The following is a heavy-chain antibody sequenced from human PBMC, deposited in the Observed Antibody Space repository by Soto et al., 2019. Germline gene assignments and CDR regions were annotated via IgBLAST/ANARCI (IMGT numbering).Heavy chain of an antibody. CDR2: ISHGGNT. CDR1: GGSISSESFY. D-gene: IGHD2-2*01. CDR3: ATKTVAVAGLD. Sequence: QVQLQESGPGLVKPSGTLSLTCSVSGGSISSESFYWSWVRQHPGKGLEWIGEISHGGNTNYNPSLKSRATITLDKSNNLFSLSLSFVTAADTALYYCATKTVAVAGLDWGHGTTVTVSS. J-gene: IGHJ6*02. V-gene: IGHV4-4*02.